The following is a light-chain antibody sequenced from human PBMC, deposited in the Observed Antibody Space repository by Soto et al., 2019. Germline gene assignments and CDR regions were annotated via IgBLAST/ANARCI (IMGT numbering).Light chain of an antibody. V-gene: IGKV3-11*01. CDR3: QQRSLWLGT. CDR2: DAS. CDR1: QNVSNY. J-gene: IGKJ3*01. Sequence: DIVLTQSPATLSLSPGDRATLSCSASQNVSNYLAWYQQKPGQAPRLLIYDASNRATGIPARFSGSGSGTDFTLTISSLDPEDFAVYYCQQRSLWLGTCGPGTKADI.